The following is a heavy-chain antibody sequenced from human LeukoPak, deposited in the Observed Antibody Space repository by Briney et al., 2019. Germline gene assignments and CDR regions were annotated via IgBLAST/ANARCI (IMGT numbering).Heavy chain of an antibody. D-gene: IGHD1-26*01. CDR3: ASLVESNAKGYFQH. Sequence: NPSETLSLTCTVSGGSISSGSYYWSWIRQPAGKGLEWIGRIYTSGSTNYNPSLKSRVTISVDTSKNQFSLKLSSVTAADTAVYYCASLVESNAKGYFQHWGQGTLVTVSS. V-gene: IGHV4-61*02. CDR1: GGSISSGSYY. CDR2: IYTSGST. J-gene: IGHJ1*01.